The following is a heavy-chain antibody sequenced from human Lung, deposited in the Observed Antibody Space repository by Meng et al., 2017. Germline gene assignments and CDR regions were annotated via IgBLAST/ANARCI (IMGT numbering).Heavy chain of an antibody. CDR1: GGSISSDNW. Sequence: QVRRQEPGPGLGKPRGTRSLTCAVSGGSISSDNWWSWVRQPPGKGLEWIGEIYHSGSTNYNPSLKSRITISVDKPKNQFSLTLSSVTAADTAVYYCTKNDFYCLGYWGQGTLVTVSS. D-gene: IGHD2-21*01. CDR2: IYHSGST. V-gene: IGHV4-4*03. CDR3: TKNDFYCLGY. J-gene: IGHJ4*02.